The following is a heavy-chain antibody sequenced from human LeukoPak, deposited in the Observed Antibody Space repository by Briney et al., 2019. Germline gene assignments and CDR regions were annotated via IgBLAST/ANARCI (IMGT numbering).Heavy chain of an antibody. CDR1: SESFSGYF. J-gene: IGHJ4*02. V-gene: IGHV4-34*01. Sequence: SETLSLTCAIYSESFSGYFWSWIRQPPGKGLEWIGEINHSGSTNYNPSLKSRVTISVDTSKNQFSLKLSSVTAADTAVYYCARRRDYFDYWGQGTLVTVSS. CDR3: ARRRDYFDY. CDR2: INHSGST.